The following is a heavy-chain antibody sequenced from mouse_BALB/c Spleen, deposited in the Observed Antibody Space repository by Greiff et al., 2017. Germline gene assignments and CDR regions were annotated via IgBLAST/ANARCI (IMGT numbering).Heavy chain of an antibody. V-gene: IGHV5-6-3*01. Sequence: EVKLMESGGGLVQPGGSLKLSCAASGFTFSSYGMSWVRQTPDKRLELVATINSNGGSTYYPDSVKGRFTISRDNAKNTLYLQMSSLKSEDTAMYYCARGDDGFAYWGQGTLVTVSA. J-gene: IGHJ3*01. CDR1: GFTFSSYG. CDR3: ARGDDGFAY. D-gene: IGHD2-3*01. CDR2: INSNGGST.